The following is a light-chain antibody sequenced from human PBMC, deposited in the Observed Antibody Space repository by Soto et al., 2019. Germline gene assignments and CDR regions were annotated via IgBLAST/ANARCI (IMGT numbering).Light chain of an antibody. J-gene: IGKJ4*01. CDR2: GAS. CDR3: QQYNNWPPLI. V-gene: IGKV3-15*01. CDR1: QSVSSN. Sequence: EIVMTQAPATLSVSPGERATLSCRASQSVSSNLAWYQQKPGQAPRLLIYGASTRATGIPARYSGSVSGTEFTLTISSLQSEDFAVYYCQQYNNWPPLIFGGGTKVEIK.